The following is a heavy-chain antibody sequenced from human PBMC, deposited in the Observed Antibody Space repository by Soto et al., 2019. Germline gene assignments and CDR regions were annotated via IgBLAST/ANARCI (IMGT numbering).Heavy chain of an antibody. Sequence: PGGSLRLSCVASGFDLTSSRMNWVRQAPGKGLEWVASISGSGKDTFYRHSVKGRFAISRDSAGTSLFLRMDSVKVEDTAVYHCARVNLVDGSAFYCAMDVWGPGTGVTFSS. CDR3: ARVNLVDGSAFYCAMDV. J-gene: IGHJ6*02. CDR1: GFDLTSSR. CDR2: ISGSGKDT. D-gene: IGHD6-6*01. V-gene: IGHV3-21*01.